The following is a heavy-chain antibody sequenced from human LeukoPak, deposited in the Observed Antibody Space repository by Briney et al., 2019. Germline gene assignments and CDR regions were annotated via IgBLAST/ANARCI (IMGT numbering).Heavy chain of an antibody. CDR1: GVSLQTSGVG. D-gene: IGHD3-16*01. Sequence: SGPTLVKLSQPLTLTCSFSGVSLQTSGVGVGWIRQPPGEALEWLGIIYWGDDRRYNSTLTHRLTITKDTSKNQVVLTMTNMDPLDTATYYCTHNQYHYDTSTYVPLGPWGQGILVTVSS. V-gene: IGHV2-5*02. J-gene: IGHJ5*01. CDR2: IYWGDDR. CDR3: THNQYHYDTSTYVPLGP.